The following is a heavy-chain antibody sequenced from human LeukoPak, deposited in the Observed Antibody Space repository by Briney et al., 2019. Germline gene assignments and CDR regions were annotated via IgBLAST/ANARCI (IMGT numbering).Heavy chain of an antibody. CDR1: GGSISSGGYY. V-gene: IGHV4-31*03. CDR3: ARAGGVFGVVYWFDP. D-gene: IGHD3-3*01. J-gene: IGHJ5*02. Sequence: SETLSLTCTVSGGSISSGGYYRSWIRQHPGKGLEWIGYIYYSGSTYYNPSLKSRVTISVDTSKNQFSLKLSSVTAADTAVYYCARAGGVFGVVYWFDPWGQGTLVTVSS. CDR2: IYYSGST.